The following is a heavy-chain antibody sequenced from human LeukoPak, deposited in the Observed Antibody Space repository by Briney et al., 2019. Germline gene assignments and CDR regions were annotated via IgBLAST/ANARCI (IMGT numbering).Heavy chain of an antibody. D-gene: IGHD6-13*01. CDR1: GGSISSYY. Sequence: SETLSLTCTVSGGSISSYYWSWIRQPPGKGLEWIGYIYYSGSTNHNPSLKSRVTISVDTSKNQYSLKLSSVTAADTAVYYCASAPIAAAGTYYYMDVWGKGTTVTVSS. CDR2: IYYSGST. V-gene: IGHV4-59*12. CDR3: ASAPIAAAGTYYYMDV. J-gene: IGHJ6*03.